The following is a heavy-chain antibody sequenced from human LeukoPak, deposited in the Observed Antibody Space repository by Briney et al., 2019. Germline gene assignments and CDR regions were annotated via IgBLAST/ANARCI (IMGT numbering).Heavy chain of an antibody. CDR3: ARACSGGTCYSDNWFDP. CDR1: GYTFTDYY. CDR2: INPNSGGT. Sequence: ASVKVSCKASGYTFTDYYMHWVRHAPGQGLEWVGRINPNSGGTNYAQRFQGRVTMTRGTSPSTTYMDLGRLRSDDTAVYYCARACSGGTCYSDNWFDPWGQGTLVTVSS. J-gene: IGHJ5*02. V-gene: IGHV1-2*06. D-gene: IGHD2-15*01.